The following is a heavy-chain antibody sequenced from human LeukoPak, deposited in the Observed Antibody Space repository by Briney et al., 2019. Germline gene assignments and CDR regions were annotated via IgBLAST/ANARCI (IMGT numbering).Heavy chain of an antibody. CDR3: ARGDYCSSTSCYSDWFDP. J-gene: IGHJ5*02. D-gene: IGHD2-2*01. CDR1: GGSISSGSYY. CDR2: IYTSGST. Sequence: SETLSLTCTVSGGSISSGSYYWSWIRQPAGKGLEWIGRIYTSGSTNYNPSLKSRVTISVDTSKNQFSLKLSSVTAADTAAYYCARGDYCSSTSCYSDWFDPWGQGTLVTVSS. V-gene: IGHV4-61*02.